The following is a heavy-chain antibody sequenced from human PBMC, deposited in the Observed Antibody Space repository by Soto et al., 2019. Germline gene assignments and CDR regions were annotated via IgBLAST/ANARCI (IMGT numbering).Heavy chain of an antibody. CDR1: GGSISSYY. J-gene: IGHJ4*02. CDR2: IIHSGST. Sequence: SETLSLTCTVSGGSISSYYWSWIRQPPGKGLEWIGEIIHSGSTNYNPSLKSRVTISVDTSKNQFSLKLTSVTSADTAVYYCARDKITGLFDYWGQGTLVTVSS. V-gene: IGHV4-34*12. CDR3: ARDKITGLFDY. D-gene: IGHD2-8*02.